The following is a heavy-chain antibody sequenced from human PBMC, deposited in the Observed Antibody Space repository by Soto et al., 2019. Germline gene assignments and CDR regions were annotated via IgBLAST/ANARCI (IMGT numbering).Heavy chain of an antibody. CDR1: GDSISSGGHY. CDR3: ARVGRYFDWLTIDY. Sequence: SETLSLTCTVSGDSISSGGHYWSWIRQHPGKGLEWIGYIYYSGSTYYNPSLKSRVSIPVDTSKDQFSLKLSSVTAADTAVYYCARVGRYFDWLTIDYWGQGTLVTVSS. CDR2: IYYSGST. D-gene: IGHD3-9*01. V-gene: IGHV4-31*03. J-gene: IGHJ4*02.